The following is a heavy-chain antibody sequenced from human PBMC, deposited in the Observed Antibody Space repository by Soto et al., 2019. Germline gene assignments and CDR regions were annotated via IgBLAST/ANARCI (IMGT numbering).Heavy chain of an antibody. J-gene: IGHJ3*02. D-gene: IGHD5-12*01. CDR3: ARRRREMATIGHAFDI. V-gene: IGHV1-69*13. CDR1: GGTFSSYA. Sequence: GASVKVSCKASGGTFSSYAISWVRQAPGQGLEWMGGIIPIFGTANYAQKFQGRVTITADESTSTAYMELSSLRSEDTAVYYCARRRREMATIGHAFDIWGQGTMVTVSS. CDR2: IIPIFGTA.